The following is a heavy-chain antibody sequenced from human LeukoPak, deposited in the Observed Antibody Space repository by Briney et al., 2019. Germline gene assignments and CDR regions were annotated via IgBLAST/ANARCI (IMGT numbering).Heavy chain of an antibody. D-gene: IGHD2/OR15-2a*01. J-gene: IGHJ4*02. CDR3: ARGAPGDTTVFDY. CDR2: INTNTGNP. CDR1: GYTFINYA. V-gene: IGHV7-4-1*02. Sequence: GASVKVSCKASGYTFINYAMNWVRQAPGQGLEWMGWINTNTGNPTYAQGSTGRFVFSLDTSVSTACLQISSLEAEDTAMYYCARGAPGDTTVFDYWGQGTLVTVSS.